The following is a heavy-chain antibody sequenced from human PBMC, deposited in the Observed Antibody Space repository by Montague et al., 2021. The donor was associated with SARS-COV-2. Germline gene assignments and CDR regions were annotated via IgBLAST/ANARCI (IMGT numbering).Heavy chain of an antibody. CDR2: IYDTAST. D-gene: IGHD2/OR15-2a*01. CDR3: MRAGGCVNRPPV. V-gene: IGHV4-4*02. J-gene: IGHJ4*02. Sequence: SETLSLTCAVSGASIVSTDCWSWVRQPPGKGLEWIGEIYDTASTNYNPSLKSRVTMSVDKFYNQVSLQLKYLTAADTAVYFCMRAGGCVNRPPVWGQGALVIVSS. CDR1: GASIVSTDC.